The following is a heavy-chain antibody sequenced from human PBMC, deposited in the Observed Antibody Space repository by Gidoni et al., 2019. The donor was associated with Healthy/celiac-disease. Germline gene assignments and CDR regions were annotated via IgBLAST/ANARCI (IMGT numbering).Heavy chain of an antibody. D-gene: IGHD6-13*01. V-gene: IGHV3-30*18. CDR1: GFTFSRYG. J-gene: IGHJ4*02. CDR2: IAEDGSNK. Sequence: QVQLVESGGGVVQPGRSLRLSCAASGFTFSRYGMHWVRQDPGKGLEGLEVIAEDGSNKYYADSVKGRFTSSRDNYKNKLYLQMNSLRAEDTAVYYCAKEPETGDDSSSWYAKPYWGQGTLVTVSS. CDR3: AKEPETGDDSSSWYAKPY.